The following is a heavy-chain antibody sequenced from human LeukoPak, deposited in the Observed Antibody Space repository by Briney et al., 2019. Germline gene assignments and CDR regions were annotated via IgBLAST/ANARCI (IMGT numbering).Heavy chain of an antibody. CDR2: IHPDDSDT. CDR3: ARHYGHKIDY. Sequence: GESLKISCKGSGYSFTTYWIGWVRQMPGKGLEWMGIIHPDDSDTRYSPSFQGQVTISVDKSISTAYLQWNSLRASDTAMYYCARHYGHKIDYWGQGTLVIVSS. J-gene: IGHJ4*02. CDR1: GYSFTTYW. V-gene: IGHV5-51*01. D-gene: IGHD3-10*01.